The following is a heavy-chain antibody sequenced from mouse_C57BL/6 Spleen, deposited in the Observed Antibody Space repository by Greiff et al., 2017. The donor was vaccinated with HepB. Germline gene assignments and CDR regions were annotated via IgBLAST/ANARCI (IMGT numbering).Heavy chain of an antibody. CDR1: GYAFSSSW. CDR2: IYPGDGDT. CDR3: AREGANSAWFAY. J-gene: IGHJ3*01. V-gene: IGHV1-82*01. D-gene: IGHD3-1*01. Sequence: QVQLQQSGPELVKPGASVKISCKASGYAFSSSWMNWVKQRPGKGLEWIGRIYPGDGDTNYNGKFKGKATLTADKSSSTAYMQLSSLTSEDSAVYFCAREGANSAWFAYWGQGTLVTVSA.